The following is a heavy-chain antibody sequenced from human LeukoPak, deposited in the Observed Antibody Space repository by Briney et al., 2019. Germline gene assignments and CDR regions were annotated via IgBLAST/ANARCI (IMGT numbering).Heavy chain of an antibody. CDR1: GGSVSSGSYY. V-gene: IGHV4-61*03. Sequence: SETLSLTCTVSGGSVSSGSYYWPWIRQPPGKGLEWIGYIYYSGSTNYNPSLKSRVTISLDTSKNHFSLKLSSVTAADPVVYYGARCLFWYFDYWGQGTLVTVSS. J-gene: IGHJ4*02. CDR2: IYYSGST. CDR3: ARCLFWYFDY. D-gene: IGHD2/OR15-2a*01.